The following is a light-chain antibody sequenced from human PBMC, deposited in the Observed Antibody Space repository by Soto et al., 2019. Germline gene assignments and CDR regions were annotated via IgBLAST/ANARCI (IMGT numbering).Light chain of an antibody. CDR2: DAS. V-gene: IGKV1-5*01. CDR3: QQYTDTNIPSM. J-gene: IGKJ2*01. Sequence: DIQVTQSPPTLSASVGDRVTITCRASQTISTWMAWYQQKPGKAPKLLVYDASTLQSGVASRFSGSGSGTEFTLIISGLQPDDSAYYYCQQYTDTNIPSMFGQGTKVDIK. CDR1: QTISTW.